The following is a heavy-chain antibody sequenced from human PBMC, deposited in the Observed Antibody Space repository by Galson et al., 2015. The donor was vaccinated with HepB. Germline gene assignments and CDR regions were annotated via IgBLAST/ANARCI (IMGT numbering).Heavy chain of an antibody. V-gene: IGHV3-73*01. CDR3: TRLGDLSGYSSS. J-gene: IGHJ4*02. D-gene: IGHD2-2*01. Sequence: SLRLSCAASGFTFSGSAIHWVRQTSGQGLEWVGLIRSSANSHAEAYAASLKGRFTISRDGSKNTAYLHMNNLKTEDTAVYYCTRLGDLSGYSSSWGQGTLVTVSS. CDR1: GFTFSGSA. CDR2: IRSSANSHAE.